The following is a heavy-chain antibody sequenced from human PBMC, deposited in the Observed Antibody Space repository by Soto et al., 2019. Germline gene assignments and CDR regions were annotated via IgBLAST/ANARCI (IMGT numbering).Heavy chain of an antibody. Sequence: SETLSLTCTVSGGSISSYYWSWIRQPPGKGLEWIGYIYYSGSTNYNPSLKSRVTISVDTSKNQFSLKLSSVTAADTAVFYCARGKASGLLRFLEWLGPSYGMDFWGQGTTVTVSS. CDR3: ARGKASGLLRFLEWLGPSYGMDF. D-gene: IGHD3-3*01. V-gene: IGHV4-59*01. J-gene: IGHJ6*02. CDR2: IYYSGST. CDR1: GGSISSYY.